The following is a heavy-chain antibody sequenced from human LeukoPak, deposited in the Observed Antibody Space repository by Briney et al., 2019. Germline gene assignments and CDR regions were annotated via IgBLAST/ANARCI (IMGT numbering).Heavy chain of an antibody. J-gene: IGHJ4*02. Sequence: SETLSLTCTVSGGSISSYYWSWIRQPAGKGLEWIGRIYTSGSTNYNPSLKSRVTMSVDTSKNQFSLKLSSVTAADTAVYYCARDFAILGISWYFDYWGQGTLVTVSS. CDR1: GGSISSYY. CDR3: ARDFAILGISWYFDY. D-gene: IGHD6-13*01. V-gene: IGHV4-4*07. CDR2: IYTSGST.